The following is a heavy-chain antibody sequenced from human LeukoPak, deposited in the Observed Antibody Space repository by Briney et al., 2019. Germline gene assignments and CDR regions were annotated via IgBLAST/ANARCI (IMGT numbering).Heavy chain of an antibody. J-gene: IGHJ3*02. V-gene: IGHV4-61*01. CDR1: GGSVNSGSYH. CDR3: ARDRPIGIAASGTYDI. D-gene: IGHD6-13*01. CDR2: IYYSGIT. Sequence: PSETLSLTCTVSGGSVNSGSYHWSWIRQPPGKGLEWIGYIYYSGITNYNPSLKSRVTISVDTSKNQFSLKLTSVTAADTAVYYCARDRPIGIAASGTYDIWGQGTMVTVSS.